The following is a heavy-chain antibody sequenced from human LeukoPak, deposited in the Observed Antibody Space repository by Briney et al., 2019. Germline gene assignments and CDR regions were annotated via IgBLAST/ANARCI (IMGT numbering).Heavy chain of an antibody. CDR2: ISYDGSNK. CDR1: GFTFSSYA. D-gene: IGHD6-19*01. V-gene: IGHV3-30-3*01. J-gene: IGHJ5*02. Sequence: GRSLRLSCAASGFTFSSYAMHWVRQAPGKGLEWVAVISYDGSNKYYADSVKGRFTISRDNSKHTLYLQMNSLRAEDTAVYYCARDGDSSGWPINWFAPWGQGTLVTVSS. CDR3: ARDGDSSGWPINWFAP.